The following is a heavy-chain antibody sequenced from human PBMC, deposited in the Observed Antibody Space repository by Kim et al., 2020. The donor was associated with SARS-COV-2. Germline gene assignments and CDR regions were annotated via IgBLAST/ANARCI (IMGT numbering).Heavy chain of an antibody. CDR3: VRGNGGGF. J-gene: IGHJ4*02. Sequence: GSEKYYVDSVKGRFTISGDNAKKSLYLQMNSLRAEDTAVYYCVRGNGGGFWGQGTLVTVSS. D-gene: IGHD2-8*01. CDR2: GSEK. V-gene: IGHV3-7*04.